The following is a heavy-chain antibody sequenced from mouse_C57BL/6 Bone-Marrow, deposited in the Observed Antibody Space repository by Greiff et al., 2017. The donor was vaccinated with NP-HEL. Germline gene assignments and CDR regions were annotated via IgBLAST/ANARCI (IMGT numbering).Heavy chain of an antibody. CDR1: GYSITCGYY. J-gene: IGHJ3*01. D-gene: IGHD2-3*01. V-gene: IGHV3-6*01. CDR3: EREWLLLFAN. CDR2: ISYGGSN. Sequence: EVKLLESGPGLVKPSQSLSLTCSVTGYSITCGYYWNWIRQFPGNKLEWMGYISYGGSNYYNPSLKNRILISRDTTKNQFFLKLNSVTTEDTATYYCEREWLLLFANWDQGTLVTVSA.